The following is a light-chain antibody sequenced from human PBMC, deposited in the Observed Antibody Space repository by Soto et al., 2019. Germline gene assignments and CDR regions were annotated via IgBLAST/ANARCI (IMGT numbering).Light chain of an antibody. Sequence: QSALTQPASVSGSPGQSITISCTGTSSDVGGYNFVSWYQQHPGKAPKLMLYNVYDRPSGISHRFSGSRSGNTASLTISGLKVEDGAHFYCTSYPGGSPSAFGGGPSSPS. J-gene: IGLJ2*01. CDR1: SSDVGGYNF. CDR3: TSYPGGSPSA. V-gene: IGLV2-14*03. CDR2: NVY.